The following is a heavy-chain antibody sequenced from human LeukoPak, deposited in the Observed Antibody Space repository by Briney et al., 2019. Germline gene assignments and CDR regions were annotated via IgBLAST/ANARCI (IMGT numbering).Heavy chain of an antibody. J-gene: IGHJ3*02. D-gene: IGHD3-10*01. CDR1: GYTFSVHY. CDR3: ARGVLLQGRGAFDI. CDR2: IIPKNGDT. V-gene: IGHV1-2*06. Sequence: GASGEVSCKVSGYTFSVHYIHWPRQAPGQGLGWVGRIIPKNGDTNYAQKFRDRVTMTRDTSISTAYMGINSLTSDDTAVYYCARGVLLQGRGAFDIWGQGAMVTVSS.